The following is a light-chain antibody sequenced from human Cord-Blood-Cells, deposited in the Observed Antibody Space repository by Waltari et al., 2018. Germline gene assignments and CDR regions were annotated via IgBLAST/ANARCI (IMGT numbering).Light chain of an antibody. Sequence: DIVMTQSPDSLAVSLGERATINCKSSQSVLYSSNNKNYLAWYQQKPGQPPKLLIYRASTRESGVPDRFSGSGSGTDFTLTISSLQAEDVAVYYCQQYDSTPPTFGQGTKVEIK. CDR3: QQYDSTPPT. CDR1: QSVLYSSNNKNY. CDR2: RAS. V-gene: IGKV4-1*01. J-gene: IGKJ1*01.